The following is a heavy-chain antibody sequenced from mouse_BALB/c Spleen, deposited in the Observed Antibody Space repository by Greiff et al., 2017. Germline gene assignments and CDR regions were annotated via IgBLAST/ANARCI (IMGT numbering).Heavy chain of an antibody. V-gene: IGHV5-9-4*01. CDR3: ARATMQAAWFAY. Sequence: EVQLVESGGGLVKPGGSLKLSCAASGFTFSSYAMSWVRQSPEKRLEWVAEISSGGSYTYYPDTVTGRFTISRDNAKNTLYLEMSSLRSEDTAMYYCARATMQAAWFAYWGQGTLVTVSA. J-gene: IGHJ3*01. CDR2: ISSGGSYT. CDR1: GFTFSSYA. D-gene: IGHD6-5*01.